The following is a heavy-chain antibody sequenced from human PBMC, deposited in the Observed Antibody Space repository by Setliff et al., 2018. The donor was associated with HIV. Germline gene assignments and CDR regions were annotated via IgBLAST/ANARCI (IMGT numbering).Heavy chain of an antibody. J-gene: IGHJ4*02. V-gene: IGHV4-38-2*01. D-gene: IGHD3-3*01. CDR3: ARTIVWSGSNYYFDY. CDR1: GYSINTAYY. Sequence: PSETLSLTCSVSGYSINTAYYWGWIRQSPGKGLEWIGRFYTSGSTNYNPSLKSRVTMSVDTSKNQFSLELSSVTAADTAVYYCARTIVWSGSNYYFDYWGQGTLVTVSS. CDR2: FYTSGST.